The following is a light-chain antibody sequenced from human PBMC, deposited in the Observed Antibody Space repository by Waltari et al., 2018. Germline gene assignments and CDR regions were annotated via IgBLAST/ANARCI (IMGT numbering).Light chain of an antibody. Sequence: QSALTQPASVSASPGQSITISCTGTSSDIGAYDYVSWYQRHPGKAPKLIIYEVTERPSGVSHCFSGSKSANTASLTISGLQAEDEADYYCNSFTTTGMRVFGGGTKLTVL. CDR1: SSDIGAYDY. V-gene: IGLV2-14*01. CDR2: EVT. J-gene: IGLJ3*02. CDR3: NSFTTTGMRV.